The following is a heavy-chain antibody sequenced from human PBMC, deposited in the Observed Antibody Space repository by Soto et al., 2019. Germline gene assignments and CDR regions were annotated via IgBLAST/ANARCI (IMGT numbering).Heavy chain of an antibody. D-gene: IGHD6-19*01. V-gene: IGHV1-18*01. CDR3: ARDKRGQWLVRVFDY. CDR1: GYTFTSYG. Sequence: ASVKLYCNASGYTFTSYGISWVRQAPGQGLEWMGWISAYNGNTNYAQKLQGRVTMTTDTSTSTAYMELRSLRSDDTAVYYCARDKRGQWLVRVFDYWGQGTLVTVSS. J-gene: IGHJ4*02. CDR2: ISAYNGNT.